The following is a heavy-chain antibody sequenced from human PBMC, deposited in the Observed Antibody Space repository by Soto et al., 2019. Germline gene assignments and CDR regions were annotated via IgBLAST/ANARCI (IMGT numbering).Heavy chain of an antibody. Sequence: EVRLVESGGALVQRGGSLTLSCAASGFRFSIYSMNWVRQAPGKGLEWSAYITSDTKTIKYAESVKGRFTISRDNAKNSVYLQMNNLSDEDTAVYYCARSVEGHFDYWGQGTVVTVSP. D-gene: IGHD6-19*01. CDR2: ITSDTKTI. J-gene: IGHJ4*02. CDR1: GFRFSIYS. V-gene: IGHV3-48*02. CDR3: ARSVEGHFDY.